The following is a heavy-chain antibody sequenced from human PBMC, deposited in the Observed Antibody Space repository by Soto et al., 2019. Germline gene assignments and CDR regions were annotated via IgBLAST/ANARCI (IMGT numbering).Heavy chain of an antibody. D-gene: IGHD6-19*01. CDR2: IHDSGTT. CDR1: GGSISSSSHY. Sequence: QLQLQESGPGLVEPSETLSLNCAVSGGSISSSSHYWAWIRQPPGKGLEWIGSIHDSGTTYYNPSLKSRVTISVDTSTNQFSLKLISVTAADTAAYYCARHGVSYSGAFEAFDIWGQGTMVTVSS. CDR3: ARHGVSYSGAFEAFDI. J-gene: IGHJ3*02. V-gene: IGHV4-39*01.